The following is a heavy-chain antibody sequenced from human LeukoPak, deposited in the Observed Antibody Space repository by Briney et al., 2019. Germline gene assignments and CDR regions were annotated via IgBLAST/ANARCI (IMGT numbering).Heavy chain of an antibody. J-gene: IGHJ5*02. CDR1: GYTFTSYD. D-gene: IGHD3-22*01. CDR3: ARSHHSSGYYYWFDP. CDR2: IIPIFGTA. Sequence: SVKVSRKASGYTFTSYDINWVRQATGQGLEWMGGIIPIFGTANYAQKFQGRVTITTDESTSTAYMELSSLRSEDTAVYYCARSHHSSGYYYWFDPWGQGTLVTVSS. V-gene: IGHV1-69*05.